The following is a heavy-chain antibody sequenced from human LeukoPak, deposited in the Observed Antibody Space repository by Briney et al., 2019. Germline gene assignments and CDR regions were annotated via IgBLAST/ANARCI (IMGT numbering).Heavy chain of an antibody. CDR2: INHSGTT. CDR1: GGSFSGHY. D-gene: IGHD5-18*01. Sequence: SLTLSLTCAVYGGSFSGHYWNWIRQPPGKGLEWIGEINHSGTTKYNPSLKSRATISVDTSKNQFSLNLNSVTAADTAVYYCARGQYRRDYWGQGTLVTVSS. V-gene: IGHV4-34*01. J-gene: IGHJ4*02. CDR3: ARGQYRRDY.